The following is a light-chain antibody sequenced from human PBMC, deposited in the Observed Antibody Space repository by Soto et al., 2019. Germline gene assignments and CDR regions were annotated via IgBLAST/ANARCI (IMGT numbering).Light chain of an antibody. CDR2: DDS. Sequence: SYELTQPPSVSVAPGQTARVTCGGDNIGSKSVYWYQQKSGQAPVLVVYDDSDRPSGIPERFSGSNSGNTATLTISRVEAGDEAGYYCQVWDLSSDHWVFGGGTKVIVL. V-gene: IGLV3-21*02. J-gene: IGLJ3*02. CDR3: QVWDLSSDHWV. CDR1: NIGSKS.